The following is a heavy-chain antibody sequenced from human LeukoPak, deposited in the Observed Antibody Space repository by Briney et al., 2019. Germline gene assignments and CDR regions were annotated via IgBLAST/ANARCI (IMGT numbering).Heavy chain of an antibody. CDR1: GFTFRSYW. CDR2: INSDGSSI. Sequence: GGSLRLSCAASGFTFRSYWMHWVRQGPGKGLVWVSRINSDGSSISYADSVRGRFTISRDNAQNTIYLQMNNLRSEDTGVYYCARRDTVFYDPSRRNYFDPWGRGTLVTVSS. D-gene: IGHD2/OR15-2a*01. J-gene: IGHJ5*02. V-gene: IGHV3-74*01. CDR3: ARRDTVFYDPSRRNYFDP.